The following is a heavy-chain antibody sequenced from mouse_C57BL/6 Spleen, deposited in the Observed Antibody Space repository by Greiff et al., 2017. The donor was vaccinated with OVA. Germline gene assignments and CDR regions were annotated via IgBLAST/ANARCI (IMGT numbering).Heavy chain of an antibody. CDR1: GFTFSDYY. V-gene: IGHV5-16*01. CDR3: ARLHYYGLDY. Sequence: EVKLMESEGGLVQPGSSMKLSCTASGFTFSDYYMAWVRQVPEKGLEWVANINYDGSSTYYLDSLKSRFIISRDNAKNILYLQMSSLKSEDTATYYCARLHYYGLDYWGQGTTLTVSS. CDR2: INYDGSST. D-gene: IGHD1-1*01. J-gene: IGHJ2*01.